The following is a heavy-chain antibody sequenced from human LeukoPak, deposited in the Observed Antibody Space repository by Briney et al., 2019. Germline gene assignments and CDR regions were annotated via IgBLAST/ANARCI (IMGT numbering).Heavy chain of an antibody. D-gene: IGHD3-3*01. CDR3: TRHSWVTSFGANDAFDI. V-gene: IGHV3-73*01. J-gene: IGHJ3*02. CDR2: IRSKANSYAT. Sequence: GGSLRLSCAASGFTFSGSAMHWVRQASGKGLEWVGRIRSKANSYATAYAASVKGRFTISRDDSKNTAYLQMNSLKTEDTAVYYCTRHSWVTSFGANDAFDIWGQGTMVTVSS. CDR1: GFTFSGSA.